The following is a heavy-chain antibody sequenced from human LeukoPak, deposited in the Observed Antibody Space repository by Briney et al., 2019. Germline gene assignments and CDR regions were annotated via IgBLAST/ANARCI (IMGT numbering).Heavy chain of an antibody. V-gene: IGHV1-18*01. CDR1: GYTFTSYG. D-gene: IGHD6-19*01. CDR3: ARDTHPTYSSGWYGNWFDP. J-gene: IGHJ5*02. Sequence: ASVKVCCKASGYTFTSYGISWVRQAPGQGVEWMGWISAYNGNTNYAQKLQGRVTMTTDTSTSTAYMELRSLRSDDTAVYYCARDTHPTYSSGWYGNWFDPWGQGTLVTVSS. CDR2: ISAYNGNT.